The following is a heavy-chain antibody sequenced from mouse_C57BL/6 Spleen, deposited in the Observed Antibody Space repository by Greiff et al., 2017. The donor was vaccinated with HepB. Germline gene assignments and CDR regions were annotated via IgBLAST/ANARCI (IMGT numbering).Heavy chain of an antibody. J-gene: IGHJ4*01. D-gene: IGHD2-1*01. Sequence: EVQLQQSGPELVKPGASVKISCKASGYTFTDYYMNWVKQSHGKSLEWIGDINPNNGGTSYNQKFKGKATLTVDKSSSTAYMELRSLTSEDSAVYYCARRNGYGNYRYYAMDYWGQGTSVTVSS. CDR1: GYTFTDYY. CDR3: ARRNGYGNYRYYAMDY. CDR2: INPNNGGT. V-gene: IGHV1-26*01.